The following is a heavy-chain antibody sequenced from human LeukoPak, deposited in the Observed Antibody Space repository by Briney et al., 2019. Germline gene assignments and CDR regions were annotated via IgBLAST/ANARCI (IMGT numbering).Heavy chain of an antibody. V-gene: IGHV4-59*01. CDR1: GGSISSYY. D-gene: IGHD2-2*01. J-gene: IGHJ6*03. Sequence: KPSETLSLTCTVSGGSISSYYWSWIRQPPGKGLKRIGYIYYSGSTNYNPSLKSRVTISVDTSKNQFSLKLSSVTAADTAVYYCARVNLEYCSSTSWSGCDYMDVWGKGTTVTVSS. CDR2: IYYSGST. CDR3: ARVNLEYCSSTSWSGCDYMDV.